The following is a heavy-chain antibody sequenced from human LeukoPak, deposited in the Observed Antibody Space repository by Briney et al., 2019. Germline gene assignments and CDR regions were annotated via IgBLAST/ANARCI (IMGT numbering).Heavy chain of an antibody. CDR2: INHSGST. CDR1: GGSFSGYY. V-gene: IGHV4-34*01. J-gene: IGHJ4*02. Sequence: KPSETLSLTCAVYGGSFSGYYWSWVRQPPGKGLEWGGEINHSGSTNYNPSLKTRVTISVDTSKNQFSLKLSSVTAADTAVYYCAVDAGPYYYDSRGAHWGQGTLVTVSS. CDR3: AVDAGPYYYDSRGAH. D-gene: IGHD3-22*01.